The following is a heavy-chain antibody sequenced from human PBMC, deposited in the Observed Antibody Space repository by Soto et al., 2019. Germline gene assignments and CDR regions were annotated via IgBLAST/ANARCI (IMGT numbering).Heavy chain of an antibody. CDR3: ARDSDYYGSGSYTDY. V-gene: IGHV3-23*01. Sequence: GGSLRLSCAASGFTFSSYAMSWVRQAPGKGLEWVSTMSGSGGSTDYADSVKGRFTISRDNSKNTLYLQMNSLRAEDTALYYCARDSDYYGSGSYTDYWGRGTLVTVSS. CDR1: GFTFSSYA. CDR2: MSGSGGST. J-gene: IGHJ4*02. D-gene: IGHD3-10*01.